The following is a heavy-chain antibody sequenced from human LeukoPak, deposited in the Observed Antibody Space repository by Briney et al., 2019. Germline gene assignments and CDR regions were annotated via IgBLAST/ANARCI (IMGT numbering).Heavy chain of an antibody. CDR2: INTDASNT. J-gene: IGHJ4*02. CDR1: GFTFSRFW. V-gene: IGHV3-74*01. Sequence: GGSLRLSCVASGFTFSRFWMHWVRQAPGKGLVWVSRINTDASNTIYAESVKGRFTISRDNAKNTLYLQMNSLRAEDTAVYYCARDQSIAGPTTADYWGQGTLVTVSS. CDR3: ARDQSIAGPTTADY. D-gene: IGHD1-26*01.